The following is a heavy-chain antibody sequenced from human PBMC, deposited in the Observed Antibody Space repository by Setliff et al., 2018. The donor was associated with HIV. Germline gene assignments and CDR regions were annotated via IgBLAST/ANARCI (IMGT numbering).Heavy chain of an antibody. CDR1: GGTFRKYA. Sequence: SVKVSCKASGGTFRKYAISWVRQAPGQGLEWMGGIIPIFGIANYAQKFQDRVTITTDEATTTAYMERSSLRSEDTAVYFCARGRYCSAGSCSSKLSGFDPWGQGTLVTV. V-gene: IGHV1-69*05. J-gene: IGHJ5*02. CDR2: IIPIFGIA. D-gene: IGHD2-15*01. CDR3: ARGRYCSAGSCSSKLSGFDP.